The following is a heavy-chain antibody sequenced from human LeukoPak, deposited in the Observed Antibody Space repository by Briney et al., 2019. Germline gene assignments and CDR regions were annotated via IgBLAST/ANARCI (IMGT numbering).Heavy chain of an antibody. CDR3: ARERRYSSGWYAYYFDY. D-gene: IGHD6-19*01. J-gene: IGHJ4*02. CDR2: INHSGST. Sequence: SETLSLTCAVYGGSFSGYYWSWIRQPPGKGLGWIGEINHSGSTNYNPSLKSRVTISVDTSKNQFSLKLSSVTAADTAVYYCARERRYSSGWYAYYFDYWGQGTLVTVSS. CDR1: GGSFSGYY. V-gene: IGHV4-34*01.